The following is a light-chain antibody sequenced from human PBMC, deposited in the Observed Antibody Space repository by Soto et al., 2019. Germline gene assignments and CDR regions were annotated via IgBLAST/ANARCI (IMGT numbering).Light chain of an antibody. CDR1: QSISRY. CDR3: QQTSNTLYT. CDR2: AAS. J-gene: IGKJ3*01. Sequence: DIQMTQSPSSLSTSVGDRVTIACRASQSISRYLNWYQQKPGKAPKLLISAASSLQSGVPSRFSGSGSGTDLTLTISSVQPEDFATYYCQQTSNTLYTFGPGTKVDLK. V-gene: IGKV1-39*01.